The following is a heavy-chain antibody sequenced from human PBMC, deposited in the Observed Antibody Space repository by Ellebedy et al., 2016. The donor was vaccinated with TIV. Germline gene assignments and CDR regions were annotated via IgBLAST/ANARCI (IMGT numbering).Heavy chain of an antibody. CDR2: IGTTSDYT. V-gene: IGHV3-23*01. Sequence: GESLKISCAASGFTFRRYAMAWVRQAPGKGPAWVSAIGTTSDYTFYADSVKGRFTFSRDNSKNTLYLQMDSLRVEDTAVYYCAKELVSRSSLSFDYWGQGSRVTVAS. J-gene: IGHJ4*02. CDR3: AKELVSRSSLSFDY. D-gene: IGHD3-9*01. CDR1: GFTFRRYA.